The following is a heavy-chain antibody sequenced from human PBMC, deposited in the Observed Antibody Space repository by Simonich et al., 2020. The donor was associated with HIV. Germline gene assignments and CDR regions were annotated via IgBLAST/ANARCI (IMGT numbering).Heavy chain of an antibody. V-gene: IGHV1-69*13. D-gene: IGHD3-10*01. J-gene: IGHJ4*02. Sequence: QVQLVQSGAEVKKPGSSVKVSCKASGGTFSSFAISWVRQAPGLGLEWVGGIIPIFGTANDAQMFQGRVTITADESTSTAYMELSSLRSEDTGIYYCARKGGGRGVYYFDYWGQGTLVTVSS. CDR3: ARKGGGRGVYYFDY. CDR1: GGTFSSFA. CDR2: IIPIFGTA.